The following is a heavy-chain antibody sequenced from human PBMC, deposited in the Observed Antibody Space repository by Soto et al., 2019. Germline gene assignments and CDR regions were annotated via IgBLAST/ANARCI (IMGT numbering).Heavy chain of an antibody. Sequence: PGGSLRLSCAASGFTFSSYEMNWVRQAPGKGLEWVSYISSSGSTIYYADSVKGRFTISRDNAKNSLYLQMNSLRAEDTAVYYYVKVLGHRHYLILDYWGQGALVPVSS. CDR2: ISSSGSTI. CDR1: GFTFSSYE. J-gene: IGHJ4*02. D-gene: IGHD1-26*01. CDR3: VKVLGHRHYLILDY. V-gene: IGHV3-48*03.